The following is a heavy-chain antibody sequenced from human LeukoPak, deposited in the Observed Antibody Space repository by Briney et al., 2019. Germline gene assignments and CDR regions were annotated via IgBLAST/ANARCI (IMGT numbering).Heavy chain of an antibody. CDR1: GGSISSSSYY. D-gene: IGHD3-3*01. CDR3: ARLRGTYDFWSGYYYSIDV. CDR2: IYYSGST. J-gene: IGHJ6*03. V-gene: IGHV4-39*07. Sequence: KPSETLSLTCTVSGGSISSSSYYWGWIRQPPGKGLEWIGSIYYSGSTYYNPSLKSRVTISVDTSKNQFSLKLSSVTAADTAVYYCARLRGTYDFWSGYYYSIDVWGKGTTVTVSS.